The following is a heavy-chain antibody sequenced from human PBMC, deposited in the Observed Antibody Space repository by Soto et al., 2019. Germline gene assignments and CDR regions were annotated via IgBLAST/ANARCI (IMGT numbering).Heavy chain of an antibody. CDR2: ISGSSTST. Sequence: EVQLSGSGGGLVQPGGSLRLSCAASGFTFSSYAMSWVRQAPGKGLEWVSAISGSSTSTYYADSGKGRFTITRDKSKNALWLQMNILRAEDMALYYCAKVPSSAFAMENYFDYWGQGTLVTVSS. D-gene: IGHD5-18*01. CDR1: GFTFSSYA. J-gene: IGHJ4*02. V-gene: IGHV3-23*01. CDR3: AKVPSSAFAMENYFDY.